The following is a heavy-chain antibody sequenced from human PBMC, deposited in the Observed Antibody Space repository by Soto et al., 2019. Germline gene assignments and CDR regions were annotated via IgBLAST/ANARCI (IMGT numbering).Heavy chain of an antibody. CDR3: ARHAEMATMPAFGI. V-gene: IGHV4-59*08. CDR1: GGSISRYY. CDR2: IYYTGTT. J-gene: IGHJ3*02. D-gene: IGHD2-2*01. Sequence: SETLSLTCTVSGGSISRYYWSWFRQSPGKGLEWIGYIYYTGTTNYNPSLKSRVTMSVDTPKNQLSLKLSFVTAADTAVFYCARHAEMATMPAFGIWGRGTMVTVSS.